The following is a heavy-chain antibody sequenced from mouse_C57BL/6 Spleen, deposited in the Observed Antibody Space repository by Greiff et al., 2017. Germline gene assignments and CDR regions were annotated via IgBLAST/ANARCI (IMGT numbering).Heavy chain of an antibody. J-gene: IGHJ2*01. V-gene: IGHV1-64*01. CDR1: GYTFTSYW. CDR3: TPCYGYLDY. D-gene: IGHD1-1*01. Sequence: VQLQQPGAELVKPGASVKLSCQASGYTFTSYWMHWVKQRPGQGLEWIGMIHPNSGSTNYNEKFKSKATLTVDKSSSTAYMQLSSLTSEASAVYYRTPCYGYLDYWGQGTTLTVSS. CDR2: IHPNSGST.